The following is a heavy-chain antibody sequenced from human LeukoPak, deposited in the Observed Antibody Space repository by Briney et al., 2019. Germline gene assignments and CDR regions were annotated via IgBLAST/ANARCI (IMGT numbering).Heavy chain of an antibody. CDR3: ARSLFPYYDDSGYLFDY. D-gene: IGHD3-22*01. CDR1: GFTLSSYW. CDR2: IKQDGSEK. J-gene: IGHJ4*02. V-gene: IGHV3-7*01. Sequence: GGSLRLSCAASGFTLSSYWMSWVRQAPGKGLEGVANIKQDGSEKYYVDSVKGRFTISRDNAKNSLYLQMNSLRAEDTAVYYCARSLFPYYDDSGYLFDYWGQGTLVTVSS.